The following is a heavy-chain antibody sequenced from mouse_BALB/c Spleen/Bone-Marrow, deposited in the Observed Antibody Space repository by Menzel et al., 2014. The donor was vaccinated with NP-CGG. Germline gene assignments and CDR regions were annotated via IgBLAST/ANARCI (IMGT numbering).Heavy chain of an antibody. D-gene: IGHD2-14*01. J-gene: IGHJ4*01. V-gene: IGHV1-9*01. CDR3: ARDYRYDGAMDY. Sequence: VQVVEPGAELMKPGASVKISCKATGYTFSSYWIEWVKQRPGHGLEWIGEILPGSGTTNYNENFKGKATFTADTSSNTAYMQLSSLTSEDSAVYYCARDYRYDGAMDYWGQGTSVTVSS. CDR1: GYTFSSYW. CDR2: ILPGSGTT.